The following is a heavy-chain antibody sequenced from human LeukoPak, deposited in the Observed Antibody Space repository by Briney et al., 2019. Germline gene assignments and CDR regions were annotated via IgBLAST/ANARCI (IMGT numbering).Heavy chain of an antibody. V-gene: IGHV3-23*01. D-gene: IGHD5-12*01. CDR3: AKDRFWGYSGYDESGADY. Sequence: TGGSLRLSCAASGFTFSSYAMSWVRQAPGKGLEWVSAISGSGGSTYYADSVKGRFTISRDNSKNTLYLQMNSLRAEDTAVYYCAKDRFWGYSGYDESGADYWGQGTLVTVSS. CDR1: GFTFSSYA. CDR2: ISGSGGST. J-gene: IGHJ4*02.